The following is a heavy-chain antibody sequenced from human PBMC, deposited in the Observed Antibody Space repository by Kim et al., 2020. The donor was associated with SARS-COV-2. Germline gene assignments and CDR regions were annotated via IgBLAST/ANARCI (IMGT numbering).Heavy chain of an antibody. D-gene: IGHD6-13*01. CDR3: AREQGAAGTGEDY. J-gene: IGHJ4*02. Sequence: GGSLRLSCAASGFTFSSYGMHWVRQAPGKGLEWVAVIWSDGSNKYYADSVKGRFTISRDNSKNTLYLQMTSLRAEDTAVYYCAREQGAAGTGEDYWGQGTLVTVSS. CDR1: GFTFSSYG. V-gene: IGHV3-33*08. CDR2: IWSDGSNK.